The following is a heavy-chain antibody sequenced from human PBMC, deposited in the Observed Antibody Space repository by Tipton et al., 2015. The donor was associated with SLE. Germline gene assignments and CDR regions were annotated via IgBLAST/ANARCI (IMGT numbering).Heavy chain of an antibody. V-gene: IGHV4-59*12. D-gene: IGHD6-19*01. CDR3: AREGYSGGWDGDFDN. J-gene: IGHJ4*02. CDR2: IHHSGNT. Sequence: TLSLTCTVSSGSISNYYWSWIRQPPGKGLEWIGRIHHSGNTNYNPSLRSRVSLSLDTSKNQFSLELSSVTAADTAVYYCAREGYSGGWDGDFDNWGQGTLVTVSS. CDR1: SGSISNYY.